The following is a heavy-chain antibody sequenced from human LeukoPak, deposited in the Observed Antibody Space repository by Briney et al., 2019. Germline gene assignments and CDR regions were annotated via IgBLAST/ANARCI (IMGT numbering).Heavy chain of an antibody. CDR3: AGDRREDYFDY. Sequence: PSETLSLTCTVSGGSINTYYWSWIRQPPGKGLEWIGYTYYSGSTNYNPSLKSRVTISVDTSKNQFSLQLTSVTAADTAVYYCAGDRREDYFDYWGQGTLVTVSS. CDR1: GGSINTYY. J-gene: IGHJ4*02. V-gene: IGHV4-59*01. CDR2: TYYSGST. D-gene: IGHD1-26*01.